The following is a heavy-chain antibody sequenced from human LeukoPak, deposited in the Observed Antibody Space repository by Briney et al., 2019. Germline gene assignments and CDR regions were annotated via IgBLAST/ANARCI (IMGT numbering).Heavy chain of an antibody. CDR3: ARGTDDYFDY. CDR2: ISSSSSYI. Sequence: GGSLRLSCAASGFTFSNYAMNWVRQAPGKGLEWVSSISSSSSYIYYADSVKGRFTISRDNAKNSLYLQMNSLRAEDTAVYYCARGTDDYFDYWGQGTLVTVSS. CDR1: GFTFSNYA. V-gene: IGHV3-21*01. J-gene: IGHJ4*02. D-gene: IGHD1-1*01.